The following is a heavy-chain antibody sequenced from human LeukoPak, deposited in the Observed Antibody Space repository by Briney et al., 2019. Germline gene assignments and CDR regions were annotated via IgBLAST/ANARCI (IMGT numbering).Heavy chain of an antibody. CDR3: ARATPYGSGSYGYYYGMDV. Sequence: SETLSLTCAVYGGSFSGYYWSWIRQPPGKGLEWIGEINHSGSTNYNPSLKSRVTISVDTSKNQFSLKLSSVTAADTAVYYCARATPYGSGSYGYYYGMDVWGQGTTVTVSS. CDR1: GGSFSGYY. D-gene: IGHD3-10*01. J-gene: IGHJ6*02. V-gene: IGHV4-34*01. CDR2: INHSGST.